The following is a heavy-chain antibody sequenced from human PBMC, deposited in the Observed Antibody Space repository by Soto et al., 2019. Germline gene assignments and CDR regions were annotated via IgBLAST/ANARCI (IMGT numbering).Heavy chain of an antibody. CDR3: AIAAAGPKNWLDP. Sequence: ASVKVSCKASGYTFTSYYMHWVRQAPGQGLEWMGIINPSGGSTSYAQKFQGRVTMTRDTSTSTVYMELSSLRSEDTAVYYGAIAAAGPKNWLDPWGQGTLVTVSS. CDR2: INPSGGST. CDR1: GYTFTSYY. J-gene: IGHJ5*02. D-gene: IGHD6-13*01. V-gene: IGHV1-46*03.